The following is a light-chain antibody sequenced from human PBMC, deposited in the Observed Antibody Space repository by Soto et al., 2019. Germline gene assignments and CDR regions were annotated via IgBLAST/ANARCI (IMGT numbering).Light chain of an antibody. CDR3: QQYLRSPRT. Sequence: EIVLTQSPGTLSLSPGERATLSCRASQSVSSNYLAWYQQKPGQAPRLLIYGASSRATGIPDRFSGSASGTDFTLTISRLEPEDFAVYYCQQYLRSPRTFGQGTKVEI. CDR1: QSVSSNY. J-gene: IGKJ1*01. V-gene: IGKV3-20*01. CDR2: GAS.